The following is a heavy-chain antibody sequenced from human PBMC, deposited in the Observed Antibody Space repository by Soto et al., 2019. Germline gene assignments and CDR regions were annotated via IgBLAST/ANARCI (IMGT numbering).Heavy chain of an antibody. CDR2: MIPIFGTA. V-gene: IGHV1-69*13. Sequence: SVKVSCKASGGTFSSYAISWVRQAPGQGLEWMGGMIPIFGTANYAQKFQGRVTITAYDSTSTAYMDLSSLTSADPSLYSCATDGRDNPKDVSGQGTTVTVSS. D-gene: IGHD1-20*01. CDR3: ATDGRDNPKDV. J-gene: IGHJ6*02. CDR1: GGTFSSYA.